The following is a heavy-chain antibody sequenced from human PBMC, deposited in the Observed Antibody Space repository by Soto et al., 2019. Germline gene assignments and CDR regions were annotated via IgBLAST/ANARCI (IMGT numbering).Heavy chain of an antibody. CDR2: IYYSGST. J-gene: IGHJ4*02. CDR3: ARDLYYYDSSGYYDY. V-gene: IGHV4-59*01. Sequence: SETLSLTCTVSGGSISSYYWSWIRQPPGKGLEWIGYIYYSGSTNYNPSLKSRVTISVDTSKKQFSLKLSSVTAADTAVYYCARDLYYYDSSGYYDYWGQGTLVTVS. D-gene: IGHD3-22*01. CDR1: GGSISSYY.